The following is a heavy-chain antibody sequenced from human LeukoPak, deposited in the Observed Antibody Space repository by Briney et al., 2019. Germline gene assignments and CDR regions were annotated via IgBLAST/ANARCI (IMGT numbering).Heavy chain of an antibody. D-gene: IGHD6-13*01. CDR2: INHSGST. J-gene: IGHJ4*02. V-gene: IGHV4-34*01. CDR3: AIRIAAAGNQGVLDY. Sequence: SETLSLTCAVYGGSFSGYYWSWVRQPPEKGLEWIGEINHSGSTNYNPSLKSRVTFSVDTSKNQFSLKLSSVTAADTAVYYCAIRIAAAGNQGVLDYWGQGTLVTVSS. CDR1: GGSFSGYY.